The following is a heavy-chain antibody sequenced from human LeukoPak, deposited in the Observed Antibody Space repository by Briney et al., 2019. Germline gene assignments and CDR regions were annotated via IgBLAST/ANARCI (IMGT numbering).Heavy chain of an antibody. CDR3: ARDLRRIAARPEGYFDY. CDR2: ISYDGSNK. J-gene: IGHJ4*02. CDR1: GFTFSSYA. Sequence: GGSLRLSCAASGFTFSSYAMHWVRQAPGKGLEWVAVISYDGSNKYYADSVKGRFTISRDNSKTTLYLQMNSLRAEDTAVYYCARDLRRIAARPEGYFDYWGQGTLVTVSS. V-gene: IGHV3-30-3*01. D-gene: IGHD6-6*01.